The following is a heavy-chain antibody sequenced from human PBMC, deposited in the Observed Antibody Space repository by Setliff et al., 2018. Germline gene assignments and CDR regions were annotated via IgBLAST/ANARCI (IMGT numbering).Heavy chain of an antibody. J-gene: IGHJ4*02. CDR2: VYHSGKT. CDR1: GGSFSDYY. D-gene: IGHD5-12*01. Sequence: KPSETLSLTCTVYGGSFSDYYWGWIRQSPVKGLEWIGNVYHSGKTYYNPSLKSRATISVDTSKNHFSLRLTSVTAADTAIYFCARTFSGYLSYFDSWGQGTLVTVSS. CDR3: ARTFSGYLSYFDS. V-gene: IGHV4-34*01.